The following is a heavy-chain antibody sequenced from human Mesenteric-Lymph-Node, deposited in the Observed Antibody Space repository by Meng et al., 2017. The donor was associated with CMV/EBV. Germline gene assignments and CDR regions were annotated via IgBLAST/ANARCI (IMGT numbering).Heavy chain of an antibody. Sequence: GGSLRLSCAASGFLFSSYHMHWIRQAPGKGLEWVALISHDGSQTKYAGSVAGRFTISRDNSKNTLYLQLNSLRPEDTALYYCAFYYGSGTYYSPLDSWGQGTLVTVSS. V-gene: IGHV3-30*19. J-gene: IGHJ4*02. CDR1: GFLFSSYH. CDR3: AFYYGSGTYYSPLDS. D-gene: IGHD3-10*01. CDR2: ISHDGSQT.